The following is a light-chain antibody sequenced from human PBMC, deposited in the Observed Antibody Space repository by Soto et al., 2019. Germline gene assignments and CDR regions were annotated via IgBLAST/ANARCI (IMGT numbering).Light chain of an antibody. Sequence: EIVLTQSPGTLSLSPGERATLSCRASHSASSSLAWYQQKPGQAPRLLIYGASSRATGLPDRFSGGGSGTDFTLTISRLEPEDFAVYYCQKYNNWPWTFGQGTKVEIK. CDR1: HSASSS. J-gene: IGKJ1*01. CDR3: QKYNNWPWT. V-gene: IGKV3-20*01. CDR2: GAS.